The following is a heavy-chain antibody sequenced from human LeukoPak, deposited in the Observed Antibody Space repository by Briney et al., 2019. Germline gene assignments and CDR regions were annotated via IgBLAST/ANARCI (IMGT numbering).Heavy chain of an antibody. CDR1: GFTFSNYG. J-gene: IGHJ4*02. V-gene: IGHV3-33*01. Sequence: GRSLRLSCAASGFTFSNYGMHWVRRAPGKGLEWVAVMWYDGSNKYYADSVKGRFTISRDNSKNTLYLQMNSLRAEDTAVYYCARDLQRRWLTPFDCWGQGTLVTVSS. CDR3: ARDLQRRWLTPFDC. CDR2: MWYDGSNK. D-gene: IGHD5-24*01.